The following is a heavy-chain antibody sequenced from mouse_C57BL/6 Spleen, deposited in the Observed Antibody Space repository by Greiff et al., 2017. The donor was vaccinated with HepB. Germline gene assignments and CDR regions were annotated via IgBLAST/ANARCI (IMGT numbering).Heavy chain of an antibody. Sequence: QVQLKESGAELVKPGASVKISCKASGYAFSSYWMNWVKQRPGKGLEWIGQIYPGDGDTNYNGKFKGKATLTADKSSSTAYMQLSSLTSEDSAVYFCARQGALDSSGPLPAMDYWGQGTSVTVSS. V-gene: IGHV1-80*01. D-gene: IGHD3-2*02. CDR1: GYAFSSYW. CDR3: ARQGALDSSGPLPAMDY. CDR2: IYPGDGDT. J-gene: IGHJ4*01.